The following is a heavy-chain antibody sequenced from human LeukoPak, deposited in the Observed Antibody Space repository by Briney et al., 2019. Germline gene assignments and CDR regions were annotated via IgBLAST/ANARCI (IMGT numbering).Heavy chain of an antibody. CDR2: ISSGSSYI. V-gene: IGHV3-21*01. Sequence: GGSLRLSCAASGFTFSSYAMSWVRQAPGKGLEWVSSISSGSSYIYYADSVKGRFTISRDNAKNSLYLQMNSLRAEDTAVYYCARDLAFGAVAGHWGQGTLVTVSS. CDR1: GFTFSSYA. D-gene: IGHD6-19*01. J-gene: IGHJ4*02. CDR3: ARDLAFGAVAGH.